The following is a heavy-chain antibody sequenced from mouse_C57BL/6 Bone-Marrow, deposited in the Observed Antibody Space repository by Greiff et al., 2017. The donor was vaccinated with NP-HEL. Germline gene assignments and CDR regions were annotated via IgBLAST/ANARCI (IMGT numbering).Heavy chain of an antibody. D-gene: IGHD1-1*01. V-gene: IGHV1-55*01. CDR2: IYPGSGST. Sequence: QVQLKQPGAELVKPGASVKMSCKASGYTFTSYWITWVKQRPGQGLEWIGDIYPGSGSTNYNEKFKSKATLTVDTSSSTAYMQLSSLTSEDSAVYYCARGPYYGYYFDYWGQGTTLTVSS. CDR1: GYTFTSYW. J-gene: IGHJ2*01. CDR3: ARGPYYGYYFDY.